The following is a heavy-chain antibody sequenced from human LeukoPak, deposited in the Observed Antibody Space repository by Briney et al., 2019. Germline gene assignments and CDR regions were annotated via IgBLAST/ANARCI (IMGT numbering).Heavy chain of an antibody. V-gene: IGHV3-15*01. CDR3: TTDYRGSLRF. CDR2: IKGKTDGGTT. J-gene: IGHJ4*02. Sequence: GGSLGLSCAASGLTFSDAWMNWVRQAPGKGLEWVGRIKGKTDGGTTAYGALVKDRFTISRDDSKNTLYLQMNSLKTEDTGVYFCTTDYRGSLRFWGQGTLVTVSS. CDR1: GLTFSDAW. D-gene: IGHD1-26*01.